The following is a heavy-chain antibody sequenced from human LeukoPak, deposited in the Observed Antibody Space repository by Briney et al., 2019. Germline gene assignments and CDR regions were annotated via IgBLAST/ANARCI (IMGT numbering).Heavy chain of an antibody. CDR3: ARDRPLWLNRDDLSFDY. J-gene: IGHJ4*02. Sequence: ASVKVSCKASGYTFTSYGINWVRQAPGQGLEWMGWISAYNGNTNYAQKLQGGVTMTTDTSTSTAYMELRSLRADDTAVYYCARDRPLWLNRDDLSFDYWGQGTLGTVSS. V-gene: IGHV1-18*01. CDR2: ISAYNGNT. CDR1: GYTFTSYG. D-gene: IGHD1-1*01.